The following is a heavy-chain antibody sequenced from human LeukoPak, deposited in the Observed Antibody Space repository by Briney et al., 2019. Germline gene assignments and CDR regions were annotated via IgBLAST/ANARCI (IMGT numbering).Heavy chain of an antibody. CDR1: EFTVSSTY. CDR2: IYPGGSA. D-gene: IGHD3-3*01. J-gene: IGHJ3*02. CDR3: ARDRRSGLGHAFDI. Sequence: GGSLRLSYAASEFTVSSTYITWLRQAPGKGLEWVSVIYPGGSALYADSVKGRFTISRDISKNIVYLQINNLRAEDTAVYYCARDRRSGLGHAFDIWGQGTMVTVSS. V-gene: IGHV3-53*01.